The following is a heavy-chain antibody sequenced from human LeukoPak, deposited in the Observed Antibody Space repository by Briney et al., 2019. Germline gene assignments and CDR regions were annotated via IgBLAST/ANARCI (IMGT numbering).Heavy chain of an antibody. D-gene: IGHD5-12*01. CDR1: GSSLSTSGMC. Sequence: ESGPALVKPTQTLTLTCTFSGSSLSTSGMCVSWIRQPPGKALEWLALIDWDDDKYYSTSLKTRLTISKDTSKNQVVLTMTNMDPVDTATYYCARTRRSGYDYGSYYYYGMDVWGKGTTVTVSS. J-gene: IGHJ6*04. CDR2: IDWDDDK. V-gene: IGHV2-70*01. CDR3: ARTRRSGYDYGSYYYYGMDV.